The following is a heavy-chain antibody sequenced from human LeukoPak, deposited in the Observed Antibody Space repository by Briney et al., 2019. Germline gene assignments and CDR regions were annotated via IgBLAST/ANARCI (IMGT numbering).Heavy chain of an antibody. J-gene: IGHJ5*02. CDR1: TFTFSNYA. V-gene: IGHV3-23*01. D-gene: IGHD3-3*01. CDR3: AKDRTYYDFWSGPGGGFDP. CDR2: ITGRDGRT. Sequence: GGSLRLSCAASTFTFSNYAMNWVRQAPGKGLEWVSTITGRDGRTYSADSVKGRFTISRDNSKNMMYLQMNSLRADDTAVYYCAKDRTYYDFWSGPGGGFDPWGQGTLVTVSS.